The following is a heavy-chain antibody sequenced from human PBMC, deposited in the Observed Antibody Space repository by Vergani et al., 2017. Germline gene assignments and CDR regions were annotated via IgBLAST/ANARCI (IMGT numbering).Heavy chain of an antibody. V-gene: IGHV3-23*01. D-gene: IGHD5-18*01. Sequence: EVQLLESGGGLVQPGGSLRLSCAASGFTFSSYAMSWVRQAPGKGLEWVSAISGSGGSTYYADSVKGRFTISKDNSKNTLYLQMTSLRAEDTAVYYCAKDLIIGKYSYGFVRGGLGYFDYWGQGTLVTVSS. CDR2: ISGSGGST. CDR1: GFTFSSYA. CDR3: AKDLIIGKYSYGFVRGGLGYFDY. J-gene: IGHJ4*02.